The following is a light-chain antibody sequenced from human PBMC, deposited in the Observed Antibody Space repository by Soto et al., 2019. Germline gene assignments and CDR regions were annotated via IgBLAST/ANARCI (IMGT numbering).Light chain of an antibody. CDR3: AAWDDRLSGYV. CDR1: SSNIGSNY. Sequence: QSVLTQPPSASGTPGQRVTISCSGSSSNIGSNYVYWYQQLPGTAPKLLIYRNNQRPSGVPDRFSGSKSGTSASLAISGLRSEDEADYYCAAWDDRLSGYVFGTWTKVTVL. V-gene: IGLV1-47*01. J-gene: IGLJ1*01. CDR2: RNN.